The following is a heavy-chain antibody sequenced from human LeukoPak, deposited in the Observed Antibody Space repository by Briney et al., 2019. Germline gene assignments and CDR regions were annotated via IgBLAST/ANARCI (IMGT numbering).Heavy chain of an antibody. CDR3: ARAQTPEPSYGPTVPFDY. Sequence: PGGSLRLSCAGSGFTFSDSYMSWIRQAPGKGLEWVAVISYDGSNKYYADSVKGRFTISRDNSKNTLYLQMNSLRAEDTAVYYCARAQTPEPSYGPTVPFDYWGQGTLVTVSS. J-gene: IGHJ4*02. CDR1: GFTFSDSY. V-gene: IGHV3-30-3*01. D-gene: IGHD1-14*01. CDR2: ISYDGSNK.